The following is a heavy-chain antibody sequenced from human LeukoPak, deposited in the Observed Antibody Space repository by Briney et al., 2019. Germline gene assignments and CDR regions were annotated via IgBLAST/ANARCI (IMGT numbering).Heavy chain of an antibody. V-gene: IGHV3-48*04. D-gene: IGHD1-1*01. Sequence: GGSLRLSCAASGFTFSSYGMHWVRQAPGKGLEWVSYISSSSSTIYYADSVKGRFTISRDNAKNSLYLQMNSLRAEDTAIYYCAREYNNCFDPWGQGTLVTVSS. CDR2: ISSSSSTI. J-gene: IGHJ5*02. CDR1: GFTFSSYG. CDR3: AREYNNCFDP.